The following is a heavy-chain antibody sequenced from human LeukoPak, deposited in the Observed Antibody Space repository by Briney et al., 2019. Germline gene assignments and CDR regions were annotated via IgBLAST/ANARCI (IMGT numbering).Heavy chain of an antibody. J-gene: IGHJ2*01. V-gene: IGHV4-59*01. Sequence: SETLSLTCTVSGGSIRSYYWSWIRQPLGKGLEWIGYIYYSGNTNYNPSLKSRVTISIDTSKIQFSLKLRSVTAADTAVYYCARLTAYFDLWGRGTLVTVSS. CDR1: GGSIRSYY. CDR2: IYYSGNT. CDR3: ARLTAYFDL.